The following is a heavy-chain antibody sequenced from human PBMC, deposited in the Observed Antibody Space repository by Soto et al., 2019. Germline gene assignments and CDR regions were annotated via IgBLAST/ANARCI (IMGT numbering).Heavy chain of an antibody. J-gene: IGHJ4*02. D-gene: IGHD1-26*01. V-gene: IGHV3-9*01. CDR3: AKASGAIVRGDFDS. CDR2: ISWNSVNI. Sequence: GGSLRLSCAASGFSFGDSAMHWVRQAPGRGLECVSGISWNSVNIAYADSVKGRFTISRDNAKNSLYLQMNSLRAEDTDLYYCAKASGAIVRGDFDSWGQGNMVTVYS. CDR1: GFSFGDSA.